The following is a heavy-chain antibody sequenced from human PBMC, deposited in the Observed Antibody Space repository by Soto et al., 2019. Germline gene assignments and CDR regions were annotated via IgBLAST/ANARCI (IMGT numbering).Heavy chain of an antibody. D-gene: IGHD3-10*01. CDR2: ISAYNGNT. J-gene: IGHJ6*02. CDR3: XXXXGFGESDV. CDR1: GYSFTSYG. V-gene: IGHV1-18*01. Sequence: QVQLVQSGAEVKKPGASVKVSCKASGYSFTSYGISWVRQAPGQGLEWMGWISAYNGNTNYAQKLQGRVTMTTDTXXXXXXXXXXXXXXXXTXVXXXXXXXGFGESDVWGQGTTVTVSS.